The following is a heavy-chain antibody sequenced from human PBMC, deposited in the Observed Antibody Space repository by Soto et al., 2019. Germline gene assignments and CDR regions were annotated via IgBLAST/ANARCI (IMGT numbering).Heavy chain of an antibody. J-gene: IGHJ4*02. D-gene: IGHD6-19*01. CDR3: ARELGYSNGCDFKSFYY. Sequence: QVQLVESGGGVVQPGRSLRLSCAASGFTFSSYAMHWVRQAPGKGLEWVAGISYDGSNKYYADSVKGRFTISSDNTKNTRDLHRYCVRDADTAVYYCARELGYSNGCDFKSFYYGGKGTLVTVSA. CDR1: GFTFSSYA. V-gene: IGHV3-30-3*01. CDR2: ISYDGSNK.